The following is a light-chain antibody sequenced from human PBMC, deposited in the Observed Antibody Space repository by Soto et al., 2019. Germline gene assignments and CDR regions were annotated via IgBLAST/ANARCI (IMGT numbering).Light chain of an antibody. Sequence: SVLTQPASVSGSRGQSITISCTGTSSDVGAYNFVSWYKQHPGKLPKLMIFDVSRRPSGVSDRFSGSKSGNTASLTISGLQAEDEGDYYCSSYTSSSTHVFGSGTKLTVL. CDR2: DVS. CDR1: SSDVGAYNF. V-gene: IGLV2-14*03. J-gene: IGLJ1*01. CDR3: SSYTSSSTHV.